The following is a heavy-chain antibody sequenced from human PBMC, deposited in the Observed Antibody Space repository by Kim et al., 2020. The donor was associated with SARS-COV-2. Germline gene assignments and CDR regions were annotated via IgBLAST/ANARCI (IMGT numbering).Heavy chain of an antibody. CDR1: GITFRNYW. Sequence: GGSLRLSCAPSGITFRNYWLHWVRRAPGKGLVWVSSINRDSSIIGYADSVQGRFTISRDNAKNTLYLQMSSLRAEDTAVYYCARDWDMDVWGQGTTVTVS. J-gene: IGHJ6*02. CDR3: ARDWDMDV. CDR2: INRDSSII. V-gene: IGHV3-74*01. D-gene: IGHD1-26*01.